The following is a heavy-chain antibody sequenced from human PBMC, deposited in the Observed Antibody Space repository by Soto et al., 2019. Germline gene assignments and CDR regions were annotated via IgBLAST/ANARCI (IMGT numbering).Heavy chain of an antibody. CDR3: VKEGTIYYYDSSGYYAPPEPTFDY. Sequence: GGSLRLSCSASGFTFSSYAMHWVRQAPGKGLEYVSAISSNVGSTYYADSVKGRFTISRDNSKNTLYLQMSSLRAEDTAVYYCVKEGTIYYYDSSGYYAPPEPTFDYWGQGTLVTVSS. V-gene: IGHV3-64D*06. D-gene: IGHD3-22*01. CDR2: ISSNVGST. CDR1: GFTFSSYA. J-gene: IGHJ4*02.